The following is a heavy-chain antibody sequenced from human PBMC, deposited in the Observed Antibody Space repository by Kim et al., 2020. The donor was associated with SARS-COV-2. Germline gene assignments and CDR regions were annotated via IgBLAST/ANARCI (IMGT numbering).Heavy chain of an antibody. Sequence: SETLSLTCAVYGGSFSGYYWSWIRQPPGKGLEWIGEINHSGSTNYNPSLKSRVTISVDTSKNQFSLKLSSVTAADTAVYYCARMGAGNYGSGSYYWRPTQVVGWGQGTLVTVSS. D-gene: IGHD3-10*01. V-gene: IGHV4-34*01. CDR3: ARMGAGNYGSGSYYWRPTQVVG. CDR2: INHSGST. J-gene: IGHJ4*02. CDR1: GGSFSGYY.